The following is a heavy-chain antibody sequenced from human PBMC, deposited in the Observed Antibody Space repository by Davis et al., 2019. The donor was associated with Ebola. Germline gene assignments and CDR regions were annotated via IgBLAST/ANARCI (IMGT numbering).Heavy chain of an antibody. Sequence: AASVQVSCKAFGFTLTDSYMHWVRQGPGQGLEYVGWISPNGGDTRYAQTFQGRVTMTGDTAISTTYMELSGLTSDDTAVYYCAREDCSDGRAGRCHQNFDYWGQGTLVTVSS. J-gene: IGHJ4*02. CDR2: ISPNGGDT. D-gene: IGHD2-8*01. V-gene: IGHV1-2*02. CDR3: AREDCSDGRAGRCHQNFDY. CDR1: GFTLTDSY.